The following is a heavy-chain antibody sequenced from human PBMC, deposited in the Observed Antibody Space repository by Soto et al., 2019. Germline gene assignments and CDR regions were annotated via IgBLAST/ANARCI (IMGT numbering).Heavy chain of an antibody. V-gene: IGHV1-18*01. CDR1: GYSFTDYG. CDR2: ISTYHGHT. J-gene: IGHJ6*04. CDR3: ARDPRSGRISGEGAYKYCCLDV. D-gene: IGHD3-3*01. Sequence: QVQLVQSGAEVKKPGASVKVSCKTSGYSFTDYGVNWVRQAPGQGLEWMGWISTYHGHTNYAQKLQGRVTMPKDTSTSTVYMGLRSLRSDDTAVYYCARDPRSGRISGEGAYKYCCLDVWGKGTTVTVSS.